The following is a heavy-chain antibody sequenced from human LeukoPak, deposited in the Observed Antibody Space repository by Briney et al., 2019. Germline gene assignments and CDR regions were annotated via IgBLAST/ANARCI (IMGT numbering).Heavy chain of an antibody. CDR3: ARGQEFDDGVLDS. CDR2: IRSNGATA. D-gene: IGHD1-1*01. Sequence: QPGGSLRLSCAASGFSFSSFAMTWVRQAPGKGLEWVSTIRSNGATAYNADSVEGRFTISRDNSKNTVYLQMNSLRVEDTAIYYCARGQEFDDGVLDSWGQGTLVTVSS. V-gene: IGHV3-23*01. CDR1: GFSFSSFA. J-gene: IGHJ4*02.